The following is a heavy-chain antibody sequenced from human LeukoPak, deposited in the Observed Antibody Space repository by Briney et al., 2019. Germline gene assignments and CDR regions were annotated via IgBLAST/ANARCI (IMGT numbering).Heavy chain of an antibody. J-gene: IGHJ5*02. Sequence: SETLSLTCTVSGGSISGSSYYWGWIRQPPGKGLEWIGSIYYSGSTYYNPSLKSRVTISVDTSKNQFSLKLSSVTAADTAVYYCARHRSAAGTNNWFDPWGQGTLVTVSS. D-gene: IGHD6-13*01. V-gene: IGHV4-39*01. CDR3: ARHRSAAGTNNWFDP. CDR2: IYYSGST. CDR1: GGSISGSSYY.